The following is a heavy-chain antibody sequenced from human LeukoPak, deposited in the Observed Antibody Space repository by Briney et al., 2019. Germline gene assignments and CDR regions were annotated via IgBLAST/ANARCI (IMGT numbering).Heavy chain of an antibody. D-gene: IGHD6-13*01. CDR2: VVHSGNT. J-gene: IGHJ3*02. CDR3: ARFGSSTWYKGAFDI. V-gene: IGHV4-34*12. CDR1: GGSFSGYY. Sequence: SETLSLTCAVYGGSFSGYYWSWIRQPPGKGLEWIGEVVHSGNTKYNPSLKSRVTISVDTSKNQFSLNLTSVTAADTAVYYCARFGSSTWYKGAFDIWGQGTMVTVAS.